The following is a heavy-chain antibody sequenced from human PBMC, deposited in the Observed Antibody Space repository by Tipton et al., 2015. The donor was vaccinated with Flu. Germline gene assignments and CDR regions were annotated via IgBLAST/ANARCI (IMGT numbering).Heavy chain of an antibody. V-gene: IGHV3-9*01. Sequence: LRLSCAASGFTFDDYAMHWVRQAPGKGLEWVSGISWNSGSIGYADSVKGRFTISRDNAKNSLYLQMNSLRAEDTALYYCAKDIKGMGTYCDFWSGYTYYYGMDVWGQGTTVTVSS. CDR1: GFTFDDYA. D-gene: IGHD3-3*01. J-gene: IGHJ6*02. CDR3: AKDIKGMGTYCDFWSGYTYYYGMDV. CDR2: ISWNSGSI.